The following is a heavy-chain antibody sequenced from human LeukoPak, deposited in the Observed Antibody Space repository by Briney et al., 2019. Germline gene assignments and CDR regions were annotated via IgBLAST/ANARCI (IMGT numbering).Heavy chain of an antibody. J-gene: IGHJ4*02. V-gene: IGHV3-23*01. CDR3: AKMSRVSAWGSPFDY. CDR2: ISGSGGST. CDR1: GFTFSSYA. D-gene: IGHD3-16*01. Sequence: HPGGSLRLSFAASGFTFSSYAMSWVRKAPGKGLDWVSAISGSGGSTYYADSVKGRFTISRDNSKNTLYLQMNSLRAEDTAVYYCAKMSRVSAWGSPFDYWGQGTLVTVSS.